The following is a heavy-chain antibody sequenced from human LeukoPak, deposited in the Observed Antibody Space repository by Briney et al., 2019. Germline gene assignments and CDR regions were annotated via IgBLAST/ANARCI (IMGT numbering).Heavy chain of an antibody. Sequence: SETLSLTCTVSGGSISSGGYYWSWIRQHPGKGLEWIGYIYYSGSTYYNPSLKSRVTISVDTSKNQFSLKLSSVTAADTAVYYCARGRFLEWLPYNWFDPWGQGTLVTVSS. CDR1: GGSISSGGYY. CDR2: IYYSGST. CDR3: ARGRFLEWLPYNWFDP. J-gene: IGHJ5*02. D-gene: IGHD3-3*01. V-gene: IGHV4-30-4*08.